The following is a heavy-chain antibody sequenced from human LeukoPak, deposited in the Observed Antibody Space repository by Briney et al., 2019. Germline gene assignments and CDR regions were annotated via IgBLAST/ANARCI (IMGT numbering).Heavy chain of an antibody. J-gene: IGHJ4*02. CDR3: ASAPTRICG. CDR1: GFTFSSYG. V-gene: IGHV3-33*01. Sequence: GGSLRLSCAASGFTFSSYGMHWVRQAPGKGLEWVAVIWYDGSKKYYADSVKGRFTISRDNSKNTLYLQMNSLRVEDTAVYYCASAPTRICGWGQGTLVTVSS. D-gene: IGHD2/OR15-2a*01. CDR2: IWYDGSKK.